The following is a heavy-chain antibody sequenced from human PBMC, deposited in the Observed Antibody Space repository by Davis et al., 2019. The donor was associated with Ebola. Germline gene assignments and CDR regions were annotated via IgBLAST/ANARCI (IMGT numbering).Heavy chain of an antibody. J-gene: IGHJ4*02. CDR3: AEDRELTGDGGVFADY. V-gene: IGHV3-30*04. D-gene: IGHD7-27*01. CDR1: GFTFSSYA. CDR2: ISYDGSNK. Sequence: GESLKISCAASGFTFSSYAMHWVRQAPGKGLEWVAVISYDGSNKYYADSVKGRFTISRDNSKNTLYLQMNSLRAEDTAVYYCAEDRELTGDGGVFADYWGQGTLVTVSS.